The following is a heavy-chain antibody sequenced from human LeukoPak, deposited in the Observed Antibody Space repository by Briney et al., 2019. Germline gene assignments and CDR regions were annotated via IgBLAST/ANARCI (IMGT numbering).Heavy chain of an antibody. CDR3: TRVDGSGTYLFHSDY. CDR1: GYNFPGYW. V-gene: IGHV5-51*03. CDR2: IYPGDSET. J-gene: IGHJ4*02. D-gene: IGHD3-10*01. Sequence: GESLKISCKAPGYNFPGYWIAWVRQMPGKGLEWMGTIYPGDSETRYSPSFQGQVTFSADKSVYTAYLHWRSLKASDTAMYYCTRVDGSGTYLFHSDYWGQGTLVTVSS.